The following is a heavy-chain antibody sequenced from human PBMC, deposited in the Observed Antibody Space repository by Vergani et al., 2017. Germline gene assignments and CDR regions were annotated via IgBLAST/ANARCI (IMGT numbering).Heavy chain of an antibody. CDR3: ARDRGVVVVAAGYFDY. V-gene: IGHV3-49*03. CDR1: GFTFGDYA. CDR2: IRSKAYGGTT. D-gene: IGHD2-15*01. J-gene: IGHJ4*02. Sequence: EVQLVESGGGLVQPGRSLRLSCTASGFTFGDYAMSWFRQAPGKGLEWVGFIRSKAYGGTTEYAASVKGRFTISRDNSKNTLYLQMNSLRAEDTAVYYCARDRGVVVVAAGYFDYWGQGTLVTVSS.